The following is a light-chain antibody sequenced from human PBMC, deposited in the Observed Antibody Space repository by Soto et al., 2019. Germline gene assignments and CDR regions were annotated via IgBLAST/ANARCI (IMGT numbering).Light chain of an antibody. Sequence: QCVRTQPASAYGSAVRSVTISCTGTSSDIGTYDYVSWYQHLPDKAPKLIIYEVSKRPSGVPDRFSGSKSGNTASLTVSGLQAEDEGDYYCCSYGGGTNFYVFGTGTKVTVL. CDR1: SSDIGTYDY. CDR3: CSYGGGTNFYV. J-gene: IGLJ1*01. V-gene: IGLV2-8*01. CDR2: EVS.